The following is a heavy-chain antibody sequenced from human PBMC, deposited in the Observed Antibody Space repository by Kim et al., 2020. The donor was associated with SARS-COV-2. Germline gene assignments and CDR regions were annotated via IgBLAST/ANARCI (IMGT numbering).Heavy chain of an antibody. CDR2: IRSKAYGGTT. CDR1: GFTFGDYA. D-gene: IGHD3-10*01. J-gene: IGHJ4*02. Sequence: GGSLRLSCTASGFTFGDYAMSWVRQAPGKGLEWVGFIRSKAYGGTTEYAASVKGRFTISRDDSKSIAYLQMNSLKTEDTAVYYCTSGSGSYYRKRENSFDYWGQGTLVTVSS. V-gene: IGHV3-49*04. CDR3: TSGSGSYYRKRENSFDY.